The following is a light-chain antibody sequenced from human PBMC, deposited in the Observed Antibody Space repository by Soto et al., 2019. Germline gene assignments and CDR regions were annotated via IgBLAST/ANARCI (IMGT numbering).Light chain of an antibody. CDR3: AAWDDTLNGVL. CDR1: SSNIGSNT. CDR2: SNN. Sequence: QSVLTQPPSASGTPGQRVTISCSGGSSNIGSNTVNWYQQLPGTAPNLLIYSNNQRPSGVPDRFSGSKSGTSASLAISGLQSEDEADYYCAAWDDTLNGVLFGGGTKLTVL. V-gene: IGLV1-44*01. J-gene: IGLJ2*01.